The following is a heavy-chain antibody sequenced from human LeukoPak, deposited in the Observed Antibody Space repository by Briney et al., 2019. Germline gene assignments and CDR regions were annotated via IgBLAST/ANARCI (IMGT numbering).Heavy chain of an antibody. V-gene: IGHV4-31*03. CDR2: IYYSGTT. Sequence: SETLSLTCTVSGGSISSGGYYWSWIRQHPGEGLEWIGYIYYSGTTYYNPSLKSRLTISVDTSKNQFSLKLSSVTAADTAVYYCARGAYYFYYGMDIWGQGTTVTVSS. J-gene: IGHJ6*02. CDR1: GGSISSGGYY. CDR3: ARGAYYFYYGMDI.